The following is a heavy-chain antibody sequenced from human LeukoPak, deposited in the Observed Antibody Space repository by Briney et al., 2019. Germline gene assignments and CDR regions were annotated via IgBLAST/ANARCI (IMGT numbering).Heavy chain of an antibody. D-gene: IGHD2-21*02. V-gene: IGHV4-39*07. CDR1: GGSISSSSYY. J-gene: IGHJ4*02. Sequence: SETLSLTCTVSGGSISSSSYYWGWIRQPPGKGLEWIGSIYYSGSTYYNPSLKSRVTISVDTSKNQFSLKLSSVTAADTAVYYCARDRSGGDCYPNWGQGTQVTVSS. CDR3: ARDRSGGDCYPN. CDR2: IYYSGST.